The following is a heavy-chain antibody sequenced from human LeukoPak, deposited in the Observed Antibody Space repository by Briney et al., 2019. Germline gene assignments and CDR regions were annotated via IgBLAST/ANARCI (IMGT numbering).Heavy chain of an antibody. Sequence: GGSLRLSCAASGVPFSTYAMNWVRQAPGKGLEWVSGIYGNGAGIQYADSVKGRSTIFRDNAKNTLYLQMNSLRAEDTAVYYCVRDLGGRSGHWGQGTLVTVSS. V-gene: IGHV3-23*01. CDR1: GVPFSTYA. D-gene: IGHD1-26*01. CDR3: VRDLGGRSGH. J-gene: IGHJ4*02. CDR2: IYGNGAGI.